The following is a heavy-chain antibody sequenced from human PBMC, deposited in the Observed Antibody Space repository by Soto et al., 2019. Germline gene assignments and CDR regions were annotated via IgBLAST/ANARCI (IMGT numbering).Heavy chain of an antibody. J-gene: IGHJ4*02. V-gene: IGHV4-34*01. CDR1: GGSFSGYY. Sequence: PSETLSLTCAVYGGSFSGYYWSWIRHPPGKGLEWIGEINHSGSTNYNPSLKSRVTISVDTSKNQFSLKLSSVTAADTAVYYCARGRDFDYWGQGTLVTVSS. CDR3: ARGRDFDY. CDR2: INHSGST.